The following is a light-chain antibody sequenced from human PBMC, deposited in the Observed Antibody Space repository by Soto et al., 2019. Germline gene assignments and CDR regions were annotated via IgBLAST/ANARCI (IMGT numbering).Light chain of an antibody. Sequence: DIVMTQSPDSLAVSLGERATINCKSSQSVLYSSNTKNYLAWYQQRPGQPPKLLIYWASTRESGVPDRFSGSGSGTDFNLTITSLQAEDGAVYYCQEYESTPPTFGQGTKLEIK. CDR1: QSVLYSSNTKNY. CDR3: QEYESTPPT. V-gene: IGKV4-1*01. CDR2: WAS. J-gene: IGKJ2*01.